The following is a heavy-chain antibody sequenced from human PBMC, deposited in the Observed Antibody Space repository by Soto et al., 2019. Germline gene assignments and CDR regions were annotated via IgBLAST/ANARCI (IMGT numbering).Heavy chain of an antibody. J-gene: IGHJ4*02. CDR1: GFTFSSYA. V-gene: IGHV3-30-3*01. CDR2: ISYDGSNK. Sequence: QVQLVESGGGVVQPGRSLRLSCAASGFTFSSYAMHWVRQAPGKGLEWVAVISYDGSNKYYADSVKGRFTISRDNSKNTLYLQMNSLRAEDTAVYYCARDKHNIAARPFVYFDYWGQGTLVTVSS. D-gene: IGHD6-6*01. CDR3: ARDKHNIAARPFVYFDY.